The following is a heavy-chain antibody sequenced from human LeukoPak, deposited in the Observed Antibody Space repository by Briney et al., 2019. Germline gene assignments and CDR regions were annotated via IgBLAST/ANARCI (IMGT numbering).Heavy chain of an antibody. CDR3: ARGRERRAYCGGDCYMNYYYYYYRDV. V-gene: IGHV4-34*01. J-gene: IGHJ6*03. CDR1: GGSFSGYY. D-gene: IGHD2-21*02. CDR2: INHSGST. Sequence: SETLSLTCAVYGGSFSGYYWSWIRQPPGKGLEWIGEINHSGSTNYNPSLKSRVTISVDTSKNQFSLKLSSVTAADTAVYYCARGRERRAYCGGDCYMNYYYYYYRDVWGKGTTVTVSS.